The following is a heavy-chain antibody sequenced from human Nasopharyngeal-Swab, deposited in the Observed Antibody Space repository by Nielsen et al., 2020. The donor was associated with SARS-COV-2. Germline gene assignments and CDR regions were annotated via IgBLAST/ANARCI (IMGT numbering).Heavy chain of an antibody. J-gene: IGHJ4*02. D-gene: IGHD5-18*01. CDR2: IWYDGSNK. V-gene: IGHV3-33*08. CDR3: ARDMASYTAMVTGY. CDR1: GFTFSDYY. Sequence: GESLKISCAASGFTFSDYYMSWIRQAPGKGLEWVAVIWYDGSNKYYADSVKGRFTISRDNSKNTLYLQMNSLRAEDTAVYYCARDMASYTAMVTGYWGQGTLVTVSS.